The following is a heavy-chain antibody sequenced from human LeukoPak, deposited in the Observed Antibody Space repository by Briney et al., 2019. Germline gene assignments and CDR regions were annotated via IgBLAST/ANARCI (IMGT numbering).Heavy chain of an antibody. D-gene: IGHD6-19*01. J-gene: IGHJ4*02. CDR1: GGSMNSGSYY. CDR3: ARQTSSGWNHLFDY. CDR2: IYNSGST. Sequence: SETLSLTCTVSGGSMNSGSYYWGWIRQPPGKGLEWIGNIYNSGSTYYDPSLKSRVTISVDTSKNQFSLKLNSVTAADTAVYYCARQTSSGWNHLFDYWGQGTLVTVSS. V-gene: IGHV4-39*01.